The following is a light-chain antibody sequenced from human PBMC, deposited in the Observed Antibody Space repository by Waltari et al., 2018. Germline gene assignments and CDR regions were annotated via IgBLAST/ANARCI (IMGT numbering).Light chain of an antibody. CDR1: RHDVGHSNF. V-gene: IGLV2-14*03. CDR2: DVS. CDR3: AAYTDTGTYV. Sequence: QSALTQPASVSGSPGQSITISCTGTRHDVGHSNFVSWYQHLPGEAPTVMIFDVSHRPSGVSSRFSGSKSGTTASLTISGLQAEDEADYYCAAYTDTGTYVFGDGTKVTVL. J-gene: IGLJ1*01.